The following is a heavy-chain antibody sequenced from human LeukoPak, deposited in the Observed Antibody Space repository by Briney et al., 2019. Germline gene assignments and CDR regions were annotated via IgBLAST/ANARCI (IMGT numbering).Heavy chain of an antibody. Sequence: PSETLSLTCTVSGGSIRSYYWSWIRQPPGKGLEWIGYIHYSGSTNYNPSLKSRVTISVDSSKNQFSLKLSSVTAADTAVYFCARHRGDGFNFYDYWGQGTLVTVSS. J-gene: IGHJ4*02. CDR1: GGSIRSYY. V-gene: IGHV4-59*01. D-gene: IGHD5-24*01. CDR3: ARHRGDGFNFYDY. CDR2: IHYSGST.